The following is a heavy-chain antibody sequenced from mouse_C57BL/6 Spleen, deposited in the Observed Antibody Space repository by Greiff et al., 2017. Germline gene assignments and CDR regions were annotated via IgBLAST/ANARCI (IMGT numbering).Heavy chain of an antibody. V-gene: IGHV14-1*01. CDR1: GFNIKDYY. CDR2: IGPEDGDS. CDR3: TTNLTTGVATRRAGFAY. Sequence: VQLQQSGAELVRPGASVKLSCTASGFNIKDYYMHWVKQRPEQGLEWIGRIGPEDGDSAYAPKFPGKATMTADTSSNTAYLQLRSLTSEDTAVYYCTTNLTTGVATRRAGFAYWGQGTLVTVSA. J-gene: IGHJ3*01. D-gene: IGHD1-1*01.